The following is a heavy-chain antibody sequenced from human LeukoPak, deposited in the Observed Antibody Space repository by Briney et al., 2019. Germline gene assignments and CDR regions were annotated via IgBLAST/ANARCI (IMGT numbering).Heavy chain of an antibody. CDR3: GRRDIAAAGLALDY. J-gene: IGHJ4*02. D-gene: IGHD6-13*01. CDR2: IDPSDSYT. V-gene: IGHV5-10-1*01. CDR1: GYNFNNYW. Sequence: AGESLKISCKGSGYNFNNYWISWVRQMPGKGLEWMGRIDPSDSYTNYSPSFQGHVTISADKSVTTVYLQWSSLKASDTAMYYCGRRDIAAAGLALDYWGQGTLVTVSS.